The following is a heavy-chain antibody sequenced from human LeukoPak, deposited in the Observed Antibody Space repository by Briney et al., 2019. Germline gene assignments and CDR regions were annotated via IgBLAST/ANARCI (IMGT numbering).Heavy chain of an antibody. CDR3: ARAEYCSSTSRLINYYYYGMDV. J-gene: IGHJ6*04. CDR1: GGTFSSYA. Sequence: SVKVSCKASGGTFSSYAISWVRQAPGQGLEWMGGIIPIFGTANYAQKFQGRVTITADKSTSTAYMELSSLRSEDTAVYYCARAEYCSSTSRLINYYYYGMDVWGKGTTVTVSS. V-gene: IGHV1-69*06. CDR2: IIPIFGTA. D-gene: IGHD2-2*01.